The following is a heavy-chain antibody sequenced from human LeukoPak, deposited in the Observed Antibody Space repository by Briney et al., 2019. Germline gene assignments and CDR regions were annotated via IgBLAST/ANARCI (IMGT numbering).Heavy chain of an antibody. J-gene: IGHJ6*02. CDR2: ISGSGGST. CDR3: AKVSNYYYYYGMDV. V-gene: IGHV3-23*01. CDR1: GFTFSSYA. Sequence: TGGSLRLSCAASGFTFSSYAMNWVRQAPGKGQEWVSGISGSGGSTNYADSVKGRFTISRDSSKNTLYLQMNSLRAEDTAVYYCAKVSNYYYYYGMDVWGQGTTVTVSS.